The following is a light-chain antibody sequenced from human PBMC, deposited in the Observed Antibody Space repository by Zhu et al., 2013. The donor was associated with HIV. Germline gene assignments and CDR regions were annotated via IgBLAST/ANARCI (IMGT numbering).Light chain of an antibody. CDR3: QSYDSSLNGLV. J-gene: IGLJ3*02. CDR2: EVS. CDR1: SSDVGGYNY. V-gene: IGLV2-14*01. Sequence: QSALTQPASVSGSPGQSITISCTGTSSDVGGYNYVSWYQQHPGKAPKLMIYEVSNRPSGVSNRFSGSKSGNTASLAITGLQAEDEADYYCQSYDSSLNGLVFGGGTKLTVL.